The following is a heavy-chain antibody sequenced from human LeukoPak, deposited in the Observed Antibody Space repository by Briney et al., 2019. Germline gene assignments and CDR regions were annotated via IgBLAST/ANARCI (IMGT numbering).Heavy chain of an antibody. CDR2: INHSGST. CDR1: GGSFSGYY. V-gene: IGHV4-34*01. J-gene: IGHJ6*02. Sequence: SETLSLTCAVYGGSFSGYYWSWIRQPPGKGLEWIGEINHSGSTNYNPSLKSRVTISVDTSKNQFSLKLSTVTAADTAVYYCARGPLYCTNGVCFAYYYGMDVWGQGTTVTVSS. D-gene: IGHD2-8*01. CDR3: ARGPLYCTNGVCFAYYYGMDV.